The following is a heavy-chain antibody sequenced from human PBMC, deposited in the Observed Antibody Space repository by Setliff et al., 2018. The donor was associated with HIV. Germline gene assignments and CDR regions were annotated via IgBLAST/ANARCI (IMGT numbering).Heavy chain of an antibody. CDR2: ISYDGNDK. Sequence: GGSLRLSCVASGFTFSSFPMHWVRQAPGKGLEWVTVISYDGNDKDYADSVKGRFTISRDNSKNTLYLQLNSLKGEDTAVYYCARENSGYSSGWLDIRSYKWIDSWGQGTPVTVSS. CDR1: GFTFSSFP. CDR3: ARENSGYSSGWLDIRSYKWIDS. V-gene: IGHV3-30*04. D-gene: IGHD6-19*01. J-gene: IGHJ5*01.